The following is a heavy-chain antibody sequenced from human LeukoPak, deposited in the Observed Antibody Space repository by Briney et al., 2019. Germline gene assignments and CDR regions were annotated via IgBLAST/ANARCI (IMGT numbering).Heavy chain of an antibody. V-gene: IGHV4-39*01. CDR3: ASWEFIVGVSN. CDR1: GASISSYNYY. Sequence: NASETLSLTCTVSGASISSYNYYWAWIRQPPGKGLEWIGSIYYTGSTYYNPPLNSRVIISADSSKNQFSLNLSSVTAADTAVYYCASWEFIVGVSNWGQGSLVTVSS. D-gene: IGHD1-26*01. J-gene: IGHJ4*02. CDR2: IYYTGST.